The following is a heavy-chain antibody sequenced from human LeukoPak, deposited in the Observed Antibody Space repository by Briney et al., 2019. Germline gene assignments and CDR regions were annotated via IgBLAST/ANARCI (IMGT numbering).Heavy chain of an antibody. V-gene: IGHV4-39*01. CDR1: GGSISSSSYY. Sequence: SETLSLTCTVSGGSISSSSYYWGWIRQPPGKGLEWIGSIYYSGSTYYNPSLKSRVTISVDTSKNQFSLKLSSVTAADTVVYYCARFRGVVSSSLLDFWGQGTLVTVSS. CDR2: IYYSGST. CDR3: ARFRGVVSSSLLDF. D-gene: IGHD3-10*01. J-gene: IGHJ4*02.